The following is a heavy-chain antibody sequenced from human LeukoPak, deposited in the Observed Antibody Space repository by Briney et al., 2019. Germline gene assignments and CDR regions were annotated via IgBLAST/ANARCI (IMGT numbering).Heavy chain of an antibody. Sequence: GRSLRLSCVASGFTFSSQGMHWIRQAPGKGLEWVAVIWYDGSDKYYADSVKGRFIISRDNSKNTLDLQMNSLRAEDTAVYYCARWGNNKILDYWGQGTLVTVSS. D-gene: IGHD1/OR15-1a*01. CDR3: ARWGNNKILDY. V-gene: IGHV3-33*01. CDR1: GFTFSSQG. CDR2: IWYDGSDK. J-gene: IGHJ4*02.